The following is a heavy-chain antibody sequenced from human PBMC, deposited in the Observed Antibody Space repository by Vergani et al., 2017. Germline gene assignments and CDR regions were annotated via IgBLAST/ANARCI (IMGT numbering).Heavy chain of an antibody. CDR2: IIPIFGTA. V-gene: IGHV1-69*18. D-gene: IGHD5-18*01. CDR3: ARDVLPRGETRSGYSYGYGSYYYYGMDV. J-gene: IGHJ6*02. Sequence: QVQLVQSGAEVKKPGSSVKVSCKASGGTFSSYAISWVRQAPGQGLEWMGRIIPIFGTANYAQKFQGRVTITADESTSTAYMELSSLRSEDTAVYYCARDVLPRGETRSGYSYGYGSYYYYGMDVWGQGTTVTVSS. CDR1: GGTFSSYA.